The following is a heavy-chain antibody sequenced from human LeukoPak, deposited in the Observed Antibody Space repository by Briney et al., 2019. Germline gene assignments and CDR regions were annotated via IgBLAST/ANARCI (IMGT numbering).Heavy chain of an antibody. J-gene: IGHJ3*02. CDR3: AKGGSYCSSTSCYTGLEDAFDI. D-gene: IGHD2-2*02. Sequence: GGSLRLSCAASGFTFSSYGVHWVRQAPGKGLEWVAFIRYDGSNKYYADSVKCRFTISREHSKNTLYLQMNSLRAEDTAVYYCAKGGSYCSSTSCYTGLEDAFDIWGQGTMVTVSS. V-gene: IGHV3-30*02. CDR2: IRYDGSNK. CDR1: GFTFSSYG.